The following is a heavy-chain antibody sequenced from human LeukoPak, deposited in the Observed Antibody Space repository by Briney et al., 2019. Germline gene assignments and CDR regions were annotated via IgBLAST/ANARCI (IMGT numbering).Heavy chain of an antibody. D-gene: IGHD2-15*01. CDR1: SASLRSYY. Sequence: SQTLSLACTLASASLRSYYCSWIRQPPGKGLEWVGYTYSSGTTTYNPTLKSRVTISVDTSKNQFSLKLSSVTATDTAVYYCARIVVVVAARNGMDVWGQGTTVTVSS. V-gene: IGHV4-59*08. CDR3: ARIVVVVAARNGMDV. J-gene: IGHJ6*02. CDR2: TYSSGTT.